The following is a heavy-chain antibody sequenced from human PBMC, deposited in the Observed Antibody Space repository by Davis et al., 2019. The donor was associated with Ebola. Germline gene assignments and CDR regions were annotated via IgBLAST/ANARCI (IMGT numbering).Heavy chain of an antibody. D-gene: IGHD5-24*01. CDR1: GGSISSSSYY. Sequence: SETLSLTCTVSGGSISSSSYYWGWIRQPPGKGLEWIGSIYYSGSTYYNPSLKSRVTISVDTSKNQFSLKLSSVTAADTAVYYCARHSYDGYPLDYYYGMDVWGQGTTVTVSS. CDR2: IYYSGST. CDR3: ARHSYDGYPLDYYYGMDV. J-gene: IGHJ6*02. V-gene: IGHV4-39*01.